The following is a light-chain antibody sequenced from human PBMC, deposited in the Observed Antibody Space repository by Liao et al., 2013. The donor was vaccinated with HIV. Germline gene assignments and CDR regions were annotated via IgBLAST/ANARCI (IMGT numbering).Light chain of an antibody. CDR2: KDS. CDR3: QAWDSNTAWV. Sequence: SYELTQPSSVSVSPGQTAKITCSGDVLAKKYARWFQQKPGQAPVLVIHKDSERRSGIPERFSGSSSGTTVTLTINGAQVEDEADYYCQAWDSNTAWVFGGGTKLTVL. V-gene: IGLV3-27*01. J-gene: IGLJ3*02. CDR1: VLAKKY.